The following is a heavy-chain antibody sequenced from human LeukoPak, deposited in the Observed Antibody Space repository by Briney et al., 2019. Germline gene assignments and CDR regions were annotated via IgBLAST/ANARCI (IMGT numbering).Heavy chain of an antibody. D-gene: IGHD3-3*01. CDR3: ARVLTIFPFDP. CDR1: GGSFSGYY. Sequence: SETLSLTCAVYGGSFSGYYWSWIRQPPGKGLEWIGEINHSGSTNYNPSLKSRVTISVDTSKNQFSLKLSSVTAADTAVYYCARVLTIFPFDPWGQGTLVTVS. V-gene: IGHV4-34*01. J-gene: IGHJ5*02. CDR2: INHSGST.